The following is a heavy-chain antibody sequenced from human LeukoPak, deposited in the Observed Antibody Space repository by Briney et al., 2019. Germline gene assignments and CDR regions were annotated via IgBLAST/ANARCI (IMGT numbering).Heavy chain of an antibody. J-gene: IGHJ2*01. CDR2: ISGSGGST. V-gene: IGHV3-23*01. Sequence: GGSLRLSCAASGFTFSNYAMNWVRQAPGKGLEWVSAISGSGGSTYYADSVKGRFTISRDNSKNTLYLQMNSLRAEDTAVYYCAKDGSGSYPTPDWYFDLWGRGTLVTVSS. D-gene: IGHD1-26*01. CDR1: GFTFSNYA. CDR3: AKDGSGSYPTPDWYFDL.